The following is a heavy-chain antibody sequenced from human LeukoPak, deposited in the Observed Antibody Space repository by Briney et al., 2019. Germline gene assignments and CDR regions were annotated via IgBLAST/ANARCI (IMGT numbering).Heavy chain of an antibody. D-gene: IGHD3-10*01. CDR3: AKVPQALRPGRWYFDL. V-gene: IGHV3-23*01. CDR2: ISGSGGST. CDR1: GFTFSSYA. J-gene: IGHJ2*01. Sequence: GGSLRLSCAASGFTFSSYAMGWVRQAPGKGLEWVSGISGSGGSTYYADSVKGRFTISRDSSKNTLFLQMNSLRVEDTAVYYCAKVPQALRPGRWYFDLWRRGALVTVSS.